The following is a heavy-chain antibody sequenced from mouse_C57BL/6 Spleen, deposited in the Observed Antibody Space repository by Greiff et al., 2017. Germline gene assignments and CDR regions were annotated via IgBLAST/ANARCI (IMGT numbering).Heavy chain of an antibody. CDR1: GFNIKDDY. Sequence: EVQRVESGAELVRPGASVKLSCTASGFNIKDDYMHWVKQRPEQGLEWIGWIDPENGDTEYASKFQGKATITADTSSNTAYLQLSSLTSEDTAVYYCTTPLKESRYGSSYDFDYWGQGTTLTVSS. V-gene: IGHV14-4*01. CDR3: TTPLKESRYGSSYDFDY. J-gene: IGHJ2*01. CDR2: IDPENGDT. D-gene: IGHD1-1*01.